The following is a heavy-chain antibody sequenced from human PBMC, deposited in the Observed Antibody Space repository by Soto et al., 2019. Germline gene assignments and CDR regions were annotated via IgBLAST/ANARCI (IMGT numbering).Heavy chain of an antibody. D-gene: IGHD5-12*01. Sequence: QVQLVQSGAEVKKPGASVKVSCKASGYTFTSYGISWVRQAPGQGLEWMGWISAYNGNTNYAQKLQRRVTMTRDTHPSTADLELRNLTNDDTAVSNCAGGPWGVATILNPDPADWGQGTLVAVSS. CDR2: ISAYNGNT. V-gene: IGHV1-18*01. CDR3: AGGPWGVATILNPDPAD. CDR1: GYTFTSYG. J-gene: IGHJ4*02.